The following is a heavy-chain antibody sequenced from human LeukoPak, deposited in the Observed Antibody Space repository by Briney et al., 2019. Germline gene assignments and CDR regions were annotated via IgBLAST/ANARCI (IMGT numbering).Heavy chain of an antibody. J-gene: IGHJ4*02. CDR1: GYSFTTYW. D-gene: IGHD4-17*01. CDR3: ARLMTTVSPRSFDY. CDR2: IYPGDSDT. V-gene: IGHV5-51*01. Sequence: PGESLKISCKGSGYSFTTYWIGWVRQMPGKGLEWMGIIYPGDSDTRYSPSFQGQVTISTDKSINTAYLQWSSLKASDVAIYYCARLMTTVSPRSFDYRGQGTLVTVSS.